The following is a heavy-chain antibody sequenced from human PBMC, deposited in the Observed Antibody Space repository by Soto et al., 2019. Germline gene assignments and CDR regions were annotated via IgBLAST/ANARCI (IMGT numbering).Heavy chain of an antibody. V-gene: IGHV3-74*01. CDR1: GFTFTNYL. Sequence: EVKLVESVGGLVQPGGSLRLSCAASGFTFTNYLMYWVRQAPGKGLVWVSRINSDGSVSSYAYSVKGRLTISRDNVKNTLDLQMNRLRAEDTAVYYCARGDCVGGTCYSLAGSFYYDMDVWGKGTTVTVFS. CDR3: ARGDCVGGTCYSLAGSFYYDMDV. D-gene: IGHD2-15*01. CDR2: INSDGSVS. J-gene: IGHJ6*03.